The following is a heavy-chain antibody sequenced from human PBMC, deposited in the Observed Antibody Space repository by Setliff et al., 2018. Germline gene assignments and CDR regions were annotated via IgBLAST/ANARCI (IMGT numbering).Heavy chain of an antibody. CDR3: AIVGAIDY. CDR2: IIPYLGIA. J-gene: IGHJ4*02. Sequence: ASVKVSCKASGDTFSKYGISWVRLAPGQGPEWMGGIIPYLGIANYAQKFQGRVTITADKSTSTAYMELSSLRSEDTAVYYCAIVGAIDYWGQGTLVTVSS. D-gene: IGHD1-26*01. CDR1: GDTFSKYG. V-gene: IGHV1-69*10.